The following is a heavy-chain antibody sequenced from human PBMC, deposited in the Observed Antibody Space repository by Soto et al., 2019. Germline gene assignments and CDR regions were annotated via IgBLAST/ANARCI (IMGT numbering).Heavy chain of an antibody. CDR3: ARERRRDDSNTFDALDV. CDR1: GGFYSIKT. V-gene: IGHV1-69*04. J-gene: IGHJ3*01. Sequence: QVQLVQSGAEVKKPGSSVKVSCKASGGFYSIKTISWVRQAPGQGLEWMGRIIPLVHIINNAQKFQGRVAXSXRKSTSTAYMELSSLRSDDTAIYFCARERRRDDSNTFDALDVWGQGTMVTVSS. D-gene: IGHD3-22*01. CDR2: IIPLVHII.